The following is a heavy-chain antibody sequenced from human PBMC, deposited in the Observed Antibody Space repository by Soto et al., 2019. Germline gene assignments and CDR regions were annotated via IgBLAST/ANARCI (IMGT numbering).Heavy chain of an antibody. CDR3: AREGYYYDSSGYYLNWFDP. V-gene: IGHV1-2*04. J-gene: IGHJ5*02. CDR2: INPNSGGT. D-gene: IGHD3-22*01. Sequence: QVQLVQSGAEVKKPGASVKVSCKASGYTFTGYYMHWVRQAPGQGLEWLGWINPNSGGTNYAQKFQGWVTMTRDTSISTAYRERSRLRSDDTAVYYCAREGYYYDSSGYYLNWFDPWGQGTLVTVSS. CDR1: GYTFTGYY.